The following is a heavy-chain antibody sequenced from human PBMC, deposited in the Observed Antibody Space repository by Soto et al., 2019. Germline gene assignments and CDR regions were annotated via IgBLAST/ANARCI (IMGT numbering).Heavy chain of an antibody. CDR1: KFTFSRYW. J-gene: IGHJ5*02. CDR2: INTDGSRT. CDR3: ARVASGSYDWFDP. V-gene: IGHV3-74*03. Sequence: EVQLVESGGGLVQPGGSLRLSCAASKFTFSRYWMHWVRQTPGKGLMWVSRINTDGSRTTYADSVKRRFTISRDNAKNTVFLDMNSLRAEDTAVYYCARVASGSYDWFDPWGQGTLVTVSS. D-gene: IGHD1-26*01.